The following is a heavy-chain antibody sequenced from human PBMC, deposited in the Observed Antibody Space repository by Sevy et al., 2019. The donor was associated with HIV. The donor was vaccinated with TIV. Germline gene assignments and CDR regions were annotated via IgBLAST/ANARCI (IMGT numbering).Heavy chain of an antibody. CDR3: ARHGGLVDRGFDY. CDR1: GGSISRNSYD. D-gene: IGHD3-10*01. CDR2: IFFSGRT. V-gene: IGHV4-39*01. Sequence: SETLSLTCIVSGGSISRNSYDWGWIRQSPGKGLEWIGSIFFSGRTNYATSLKSRVTISVDKSKNQLSLQMRSVTATDTALYYCARHGGLVDRGFDYWGQGTLVTVSS. J-gene: IGHJ4*02.